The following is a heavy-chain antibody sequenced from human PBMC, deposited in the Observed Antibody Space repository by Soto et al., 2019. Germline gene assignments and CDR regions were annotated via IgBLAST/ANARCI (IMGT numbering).Heavy chain of an antibody. D-gene: IGHD5-12*01. Sequence: VQLVQSGAEVKKPGESLKISCKASGYTFNTNWIGWVRQMPGKGLEWMGIIYAGDSDTRYSPSFQGQVTISADKSISTAYLQWSSLKASDTAMYYCARQVAHGYYFYGMDVWGQGTTVIVSS. J-gene: IGHJ6*02. V-gene: IGHV5-51*01. CDR1: GYTFNTNW. CDR3: ARQVAHGYYFYGMDV. CDR2: IYAGDSDT.